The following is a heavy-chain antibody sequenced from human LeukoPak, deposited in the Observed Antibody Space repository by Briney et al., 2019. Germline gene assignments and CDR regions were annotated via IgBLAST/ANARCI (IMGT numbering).Heavy chain of an antibody. D-gene: IGHD3-22*01. CDR3: VRLYYYYDSSGYYFSPMRNYYYYYYMDV. CDR2: INHSGST. J-gene: IGHJ6*03. V-gene: IGHV4-34*01. CDR1: GGSFSGYY. Sequence: SEPLSLTCSVYGGSFSGYYWSWIRQPPGKGLEWIGTINHSGSTNYNPSLKSRVTISVDPTKNQSSLQLSSVTTADTAVYYCVRLYYYYDSSGYYFSPMRNYYYYYYMDVRGKGTTVTISS.